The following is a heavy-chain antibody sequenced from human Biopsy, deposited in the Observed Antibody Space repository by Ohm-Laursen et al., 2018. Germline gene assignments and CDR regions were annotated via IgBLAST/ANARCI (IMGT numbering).Heavy chain of an antibody. Sequence: SETLSLTCPVSGGSISSGGSYWSWIPQRPGKGLEWIGYIFNSANTYYNPYLKNLITISGDTSKNQFSLKLNSVTAADTAVYYCARGDYFDSNGYFWFDPWGQGTLVTVSS. CDR1: GGSISSGGSY. J-gene: IGHJ5*02. D-gene: IGHD3-22*01. CDR3: ARGDYFDSNGYFWFDP. CDR2: IFNSANT. V-gene: IGHV4-31*01.